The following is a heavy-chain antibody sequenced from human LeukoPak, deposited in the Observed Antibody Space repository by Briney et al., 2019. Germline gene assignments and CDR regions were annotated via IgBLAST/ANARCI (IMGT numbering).Heavy chain of an antibody. CDR2: ISAYNLNT. CDR3: ARDGYSSSWYELRRGVNWFDP. D-gene: IGHD6-13*01. J-gene: IGHJ5*02. Sequence: GASVKVSCKTSGYTFNSYGISWVRQAPGQGLEWMGWISAYNLNTNYAQKLQGRVTMTTDTSTSTAYMELRSLRSDDTAVYYCARDGYSSSWYELRRGVNWFDPWGQGTLVTVSS. CDR1: GYTFNSYG. V-gene: IGHV1-18*01.